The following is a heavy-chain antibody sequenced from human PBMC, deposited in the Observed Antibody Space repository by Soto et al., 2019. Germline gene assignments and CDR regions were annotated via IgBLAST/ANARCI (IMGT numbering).Heavy chain of an antibody. Sequence: QVQLQESGPGLVKPSETLSLTCIVSGGSISSYFWSWVRQPPGKGLEWIGYFYNSGSTNYNPSITGRVTILGDTSKNHFSLKMTSVTAADTAVYYCARGAITPQNWFAPWGQGPLVTVSS. CDR1: GGSISSYF. CDR3: ARGAITPQNWFAP. V-gene: IGHV4-59*01. J-gene: IGHJ5*02. D-gene: IGHD1-20*01. CDR2: FYNSGST.